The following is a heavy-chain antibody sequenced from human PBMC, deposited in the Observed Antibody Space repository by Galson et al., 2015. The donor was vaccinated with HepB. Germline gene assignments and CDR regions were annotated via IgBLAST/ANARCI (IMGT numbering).Heavy chain of an antibody. CDR3: ARAPPIAKWLVMPEPADY. CDR1: GFTFSSYA. Sequence: SLRLSCAASGFTFSSYAMHWVRQAPGKGLEWVAVISYDGSNKYYADSVKGRFTISRDNSKNTLYLQMNSLRAEDTAVYYCARAPPIAKWLVMPEPADYWGQGTLVTVSS. V-gene: IGHV3-30*04. D-gene: IGHD6-19*01. CDR2: ISYDGSNK. J-gene: IGHJ4*02.